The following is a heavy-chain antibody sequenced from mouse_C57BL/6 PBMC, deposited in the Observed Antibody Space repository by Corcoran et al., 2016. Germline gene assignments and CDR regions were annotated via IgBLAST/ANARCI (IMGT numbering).Heavy chain of an antibody. D-gene: IGHD2-12*01. Sequence: QVQLKQSGAELVRPGASVKLSCKASGYTFTDYYINWVKQRPGQGLEWIARIYPGSGNTYYNEKFKGKATLTAEKSSSTAYMQLSSLTSEDSAVYFCARGYSPEGFAYWGQGTLVTVSA. J-gene: IGHJ3*01. CDR1: GYTFTDYY. CDR3: ARGYSPEGFAY. CDR2: IYPGSGNT. V-gene: IGHV1-76*01.